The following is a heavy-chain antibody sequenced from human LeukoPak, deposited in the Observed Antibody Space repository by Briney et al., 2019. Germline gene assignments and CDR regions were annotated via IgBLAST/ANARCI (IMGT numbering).Heavy chain of an antibody. CDR2: IKEDGSEK. Sequence: GGSLRLSCAVSGFTFSNHWMGWVRQAPGKGLEWVANIKEDGSEKYYVDSVKGRFTISRDNAKNSLHPQMNSLRAEDTAVYYCARYRGLGGGYYFDYWGQGTLVTVSS. J-gene: IGHJ4*02. V-gene: IGHV3-7*04. CDR3: ARYRGLGGGYYFDY. CDR1: GFTFSNHW. D-gene: IGHD5-12*01.